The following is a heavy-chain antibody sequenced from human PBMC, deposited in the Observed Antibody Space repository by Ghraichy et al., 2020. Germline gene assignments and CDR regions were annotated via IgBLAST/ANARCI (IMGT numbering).Heavy chain of an antibody. J-gene: IGHJ4*02. Sequence: SETLSLTCTVSGGSISSSSYYWGWIRQPPGKGLEWIGSIYYSGSTYYNPSLKSRVTISVDTSKNQFSLKLSSVTAADTAVYYCARPLDYGDSFDYWGQGTLVTVSS. CDR2: IYYSGST. V-gene: IGHV4-39*01. CDR1: GGSISSSSYY. CDR3: ARPLDYGDSFDY. D-gene: IGHD4-17*01.